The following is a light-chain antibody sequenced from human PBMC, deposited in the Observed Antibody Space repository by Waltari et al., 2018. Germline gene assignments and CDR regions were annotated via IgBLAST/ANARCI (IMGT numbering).Light chain of an antibody. J-gene: IGKJ2*01. CDR1: QSVTTN. V-gene: IGKV3-15*01. CDR2: RAS. CDR3: HQYNNWPPNT. Sequence: ETLMTQSPATLSVTPGERVTLSCRASQSVTTNLAWYQQKPGQAPRLLIYRASTRATGVPARFIGSGSGTEFTLTINALQSEDFAVYYCHQYNNWPPNTFGQGTLLEIK.